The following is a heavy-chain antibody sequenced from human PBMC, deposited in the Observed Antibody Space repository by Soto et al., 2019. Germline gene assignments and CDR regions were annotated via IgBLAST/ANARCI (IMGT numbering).Heavy chain of an antibody. CDR2: IIPIFGTA. D-gene: IGHD1-1*01. CDR1: GGTFSSHA. J-gene: IGHJ6*02. V-gene: IGHV1-69*06. CDR3: ATTNQGAYYYYGMDV. Sequence: SVKVSCKASGGTFSSHAISWLRQAPGQGLERMGGIIPIFGTANYAQKFQGRVTMTEDTSTDTAYMELSSLRSEDTAVYYCATTNQGAYYYYGMDVWGQGTTVTVSS.